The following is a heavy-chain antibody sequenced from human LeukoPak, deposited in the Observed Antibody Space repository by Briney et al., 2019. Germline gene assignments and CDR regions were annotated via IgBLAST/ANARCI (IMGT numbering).Heavy chain of an antibody. V-gene: IGHV4-39*01. J-gene: IGHJ4*02. Sequence: SETLSLTCTVSGGSISSTTYYWGWIRQPPGKGLEWIASIYYSGSTYYNSSLKSRVAISVDTSKNQFSLKLRSVTAADTAVYYCASETFWSGIRLIDYWGQGTLVTVSS. CDR3: ASETFWSGIRLIDY. CDR2: IYYSGST. CDR1: GGSISSTTYY. D-gene: IGHD3/OR15-3a*01.